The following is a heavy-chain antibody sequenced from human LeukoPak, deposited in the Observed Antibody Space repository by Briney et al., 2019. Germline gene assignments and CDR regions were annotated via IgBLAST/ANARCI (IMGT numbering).Heavy chain of an antibody. D-gene: IGHD3-10*01. CDR2: IYYSRST. CDR1: GGSISSYH. J-gene: IGHJ3*02. V-gene: IGHV4-59*01. CDR3: ARGVGRAITMVRGVKSYAFDI. Sequence: PSETLSLTSTVSGGSISSYHWSRLRQPPGQGLEWIGYIYYSRSTNYNPSLKSRVTISVDASKNQFSLKLSSVTAADTAVYYCARGVGRAITMVRGVKSYAFDIWGRGTMVTVSS.